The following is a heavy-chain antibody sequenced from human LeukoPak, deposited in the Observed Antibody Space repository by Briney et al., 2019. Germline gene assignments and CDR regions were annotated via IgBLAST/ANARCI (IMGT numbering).Heavy chain of an antibody. Sequence: QAGGSLRLSCAASGFTFSSYSMNWVRQAPGKGLEWVSYITTSSSSIYYADSVKGRFTISRDNAKNSLYLQMNSLRAEDTAVYYCARLPYQHSSSWYQDYWGQGTLVTVSS. J-gene: IGHJ4*02. CDR2: ITTSSSSI. V-gene: IGHV3-48*04. CDR1: GFTFSSYS. D-gene: IGHD6-13*01. CDR3: ARLPYQHSSSWYQDY.